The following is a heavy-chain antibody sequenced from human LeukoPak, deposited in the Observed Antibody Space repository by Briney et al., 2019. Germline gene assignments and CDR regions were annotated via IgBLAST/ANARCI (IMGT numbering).Heavy chain of an antibody. CDR3: VRTNSGWYFDY. CDR2: IDWDDDE. Sequence: SGHALVKVTQTLTLTCTFSGFSLSTSGMCVSWIRQPPGKALEWLARIDWDDDEHYSPSLKTRLTISKDTSKNQVVLTMTNMDPVDTATYYCVRTNSGWYFDYWGQGTLVTVSS. D-gene: IGHD6-25*01. V-gene: IGHV2-70*11. J-gene: IGHJ4*02. CDR1: GFSLSTSGMC.